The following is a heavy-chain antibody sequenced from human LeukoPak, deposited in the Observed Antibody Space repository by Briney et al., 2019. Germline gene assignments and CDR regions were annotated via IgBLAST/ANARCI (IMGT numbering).Heavy chain of an antibody. CDR3: AVASEVAATIDY. CDR2: IYSSGST. CDR1: GGSISDFY. V-gene: IGHV4-4*07. Sequence: SETLSLTCIVSGGSISDFYWSWVRQSAGKGLEYIGRIYSSGSTNYNPSLKSRVAMSVDTSKNQFSLNLRSLTAADTAVYYCAVASEVAATIDYWGQGTLVTVSS. J-gene: IGHJ4*02. D-gene: IGHD2-15*01.